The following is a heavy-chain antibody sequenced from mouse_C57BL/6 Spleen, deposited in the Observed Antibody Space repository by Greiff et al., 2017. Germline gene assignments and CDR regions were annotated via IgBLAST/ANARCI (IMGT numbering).Heavy chain of an antibody. CDR2: ISDGGSYT. J-gene: IGHJ2*01. D-gene: IGHD2-13*01. CDR3: ARDYYGDRSYFDY. V-gene: IGHV5-4*01. CDR1: GFTFSSYA. Sequence: EVKLVESGGGLVKPGGSLKLSCAASGFTFSSYAMSWVRQTPEKRLEWVATISDGGSYTYYPDNVKGRFTITRDNAKNNQYLQMSHLKSEDTAMYYCARDYYGDRSYFDYWGQGTTLTVSS.